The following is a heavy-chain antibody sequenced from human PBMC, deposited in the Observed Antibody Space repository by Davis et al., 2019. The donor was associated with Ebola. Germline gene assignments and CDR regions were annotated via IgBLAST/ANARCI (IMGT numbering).Heavy chain of an antibody. CDR1: GGSFSGYY. J-gene: IGHJ4*02. CDR2: INHSGST. Sequence: MPSETLSLTCAVYGGSFSGYYWSWIRQPPGKGLEWIGEINHSGSTNYNPSLKSRVTISVDTSKNQFSLKLSSVTAADTAVYYCARGGYYGSGNFLDYWGQGTLVTVSS. V-gene: IGHV4-34*01. CDR3: ARGGYYGSGNFLDY. D-gene: IGHD3-10*01.